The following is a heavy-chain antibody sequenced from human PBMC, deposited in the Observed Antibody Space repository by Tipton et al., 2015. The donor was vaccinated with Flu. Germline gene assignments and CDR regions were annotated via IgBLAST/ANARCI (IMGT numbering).Heavy chain of an antibody. CDR2: IYTSGST. CDR1: DASIRSHY. D-gene: IGHD6-13*01. V-gene: IGHV4-4*07. CDR3: ARGRGAAAGNFDY. Sequence: GLVKPSETLSLTCTVSDASIRSHYWSWVRQTPGRGLEWIGRIYTSGSTNYNPSLKSRVTMSVDTSKNQFSLKLSSVTAADTAVYYCARGRGAAAGNFDYWGQGTLVTVSS. J-gene: IGHJ4*02.